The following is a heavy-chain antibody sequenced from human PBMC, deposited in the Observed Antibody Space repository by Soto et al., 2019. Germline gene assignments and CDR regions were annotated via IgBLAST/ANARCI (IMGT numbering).Heavy chain of an antibody. D-gene: IGHD2-8*01. Sequence: ASVKVSCKASGYTFTGYYMHWVRQAPGQGLEWMGWINPNSGGTNYAQKFQGWVTMTRDTSISTAYMELSRLRSDDTAVYYCARDRRLMQAGSWDYYYGMDVWGQGTTVTVSS. CDR3: ARDRRLMQAGSWDYYYGMDV. CDR2: INPNSGGT. J-gene: IGHJ6*02. V-gene: IGHV1-2*04. CDR1: GYTFTGYY.